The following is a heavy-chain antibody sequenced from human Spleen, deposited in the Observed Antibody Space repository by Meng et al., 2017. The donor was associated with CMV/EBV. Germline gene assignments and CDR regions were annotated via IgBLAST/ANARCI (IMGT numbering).Heavy chain of an antibody. V-gene: IGHV3-23*01. CDR3: AKVVPAAVRIWFEP. Sequence: GESLEISCAASGFTFSSYAMSWVRQAPGKGLEWISGITGSGTGTYYADSVEGRFTISRDNSKNTLYLQMNSLRAEDTAVYYCAKVVPAAVRIWFEPWGQGTLVTVSS. CDR1: GFTFSSYA. J-gene: IGHJ5*02. CDR2: ITGSGTGT. D-gene: IGHD2-2*01.